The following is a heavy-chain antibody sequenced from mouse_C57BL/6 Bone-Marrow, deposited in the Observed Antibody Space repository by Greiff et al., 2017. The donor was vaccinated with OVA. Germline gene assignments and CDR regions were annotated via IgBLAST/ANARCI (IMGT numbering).Heavy chain of an antibody. CDR3: ARINYYGGGYVDV. CDR2: IHPYSGST. D-gene: IGHD1-2*01. J-gene: IGHJ1*03. V-gene: IGHV1-64*01. CDR1: GYTFTSYW. Sequence: QVQLKQPGAELVKPGASVKLSCKASGYTFTSYWMHWVKQRPGQGLEWIGMIHPYSGSTNYNEKFKSKATLTVDKSSSTAYMQLSSLTSEDSAVYYCARINYYGGGYVDVWGKGTTVTVSS.